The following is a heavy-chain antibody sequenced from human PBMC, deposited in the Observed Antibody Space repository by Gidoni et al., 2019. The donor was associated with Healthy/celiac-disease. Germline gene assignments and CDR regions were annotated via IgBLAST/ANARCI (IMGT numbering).Heavy chain of an antibody. Sequence: QLQLQESVSGLVKPSQTLSLTCAVSVGSLSSGGYSWSWIRQPPGKGLEWIGYIYHSGSTYYNPSLKSRVTISVDRSKNQFSLKLSSVNAADTAVYYCARSPSSRAARPSYYFDYWGQGTLVTVSS. V-gene: IGHV4-30-2*01. CDR3: ARSPSSRAARPSYYFDY. CDR2: IYHSGST. CDR1: VGSLSSGGYS. D-gene: IGHD6-6*01. J-gene: IGHJ4*02.